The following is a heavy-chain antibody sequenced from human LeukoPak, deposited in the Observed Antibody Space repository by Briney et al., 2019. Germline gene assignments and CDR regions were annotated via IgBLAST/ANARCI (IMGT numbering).Heavy chain of an antibody. CDR2: IYYSGST. V-gene: IGHV4-39*07. D-gene: IGHD6-13*01. CDR1: GGSISSSSYY. CDR3: ARVHSSSWYFLVVTRDDAFDI. Sequence: SETLSLTCTVSGGSISSSSYYWGWIRQPPGKGLEWIGSIYYSGSTNYNPSLKSRVTISVDTSKNQFSLKLSSVTAADTAVYYCARVHSSSWYFLVVTRDDAFDIWGQGTMVTVSS. J-gene: IGHJ3*02.